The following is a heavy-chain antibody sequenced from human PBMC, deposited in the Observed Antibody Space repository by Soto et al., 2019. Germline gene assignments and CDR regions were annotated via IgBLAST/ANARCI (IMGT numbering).Heavy chain of an antibody. CDR3: ARGVILFRGSFDP. CDR2: INHNTNT. Sequence: SETLSLTYAVYDGSFSDTYWHWFRQPPGKGLEWIGEINHNTNTIYNPSLTSRVTISVDTSKNHFSLKLTSVTAADTAVYYCARGVILFRGSFDPWGQGTLVTVSS. CDR1: DGSFSDTY. J-gene: IGHJ5*02. D-gene: IGHD2-15*01. V-gene: IGHV4-34*01.